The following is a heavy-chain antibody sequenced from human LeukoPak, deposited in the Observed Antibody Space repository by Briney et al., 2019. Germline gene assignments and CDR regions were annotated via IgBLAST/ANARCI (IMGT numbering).Heavy chain of an antibody. CDR1: GFTFSSYA. CDR2: ISGSGGST. CDR3: AKETYSSGWYPYFDY. J-gene: IGHJ4*02. V-gene: IGHV3-23*01. D-gene: IGHD6-19*01. Sequence: GGSLRLSCVASGFTFSSYAMSWVRQAPGKGLEWVSGISGSGGSTYYADSVKGRFTISRDNSKNTLSLQMNSLRAEDTAVYYRAKETYSSGWYPYFDYWGQGTLVTVSS.